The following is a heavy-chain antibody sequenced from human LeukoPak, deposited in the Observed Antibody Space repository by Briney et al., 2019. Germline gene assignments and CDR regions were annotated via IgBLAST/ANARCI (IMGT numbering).Heavy chain of an antibody. CDR1: AYTFTGYY. Sequence: ASVKVSCKASAYTFTGYYMHWVRQAPGQGLEWMGTINPSGTSTNYAQKFQGRVTMTRDTSTSTVYTELSGLRSEDTAVYYCAAHLQNWGPFDYWGQGTLVTVSS. V-gene: IGHV1-46*03. CDR3: AAHLQNWGPFDY. J-gene: IGHJ4*02. D-gene: IGHD7-27*01. CDR2: INPSGTST.